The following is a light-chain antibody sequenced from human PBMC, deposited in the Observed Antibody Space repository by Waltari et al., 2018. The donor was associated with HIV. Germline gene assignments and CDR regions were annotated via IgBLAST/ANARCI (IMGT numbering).Light chain of an antibody. J-gene: IGLJ3*02. CDR3: SSYTNSRTLWV. CDR1: NGYLGGYGF. Sequence: LTQPASVPGSPGQSITISCTGTNGYLGGYGFVSWYQQDPGKAPKFIIYEVRKRPSGVSHRFSGSKSGNTASLTISGLQAEDEATYYRSSYTNSRTLWVFGGGTRLTVL. V-gene: IGLV2-14*03. CDR2: EVR.